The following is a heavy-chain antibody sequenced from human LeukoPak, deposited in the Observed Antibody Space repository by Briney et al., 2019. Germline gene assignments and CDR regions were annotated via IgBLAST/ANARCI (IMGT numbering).Heavy chain of an antibody. Sequence: NSGGSLRLSCAASGFTFSSYAMNWVRQAPGKGLEWIGTIYYSGSTYYNPSLTSRVTISVDTSKNQFSLKLSSVTAADTAVYYCARHKDYYYSYMDVWGKGTTVTISS. CDR1: GFTFSSYA. CDR2: IYYSGST. CDR3: ARHKDYYYSYMDV. J-gene: IGHJ6*03. V-gene: IGHV4-39*01.